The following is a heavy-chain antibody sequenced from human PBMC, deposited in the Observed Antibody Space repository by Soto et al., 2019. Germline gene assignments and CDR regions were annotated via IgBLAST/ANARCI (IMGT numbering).Heavy chain of an antibody. J-gene: IGHJ4*02. CDR1: GGSISSGDFY. V-gene: IGHV4-31*03. CDR3: ARVPNSRHTDY. D-gene: IGHD6-13*01. CDR2: ISYSGST. Sequence: QVQLQESGPGLVKPSQTLSLTCTVSGGSISSGDFYWSWIRQHPGKGLEWIGYISYSGSTYYNPSLKSRVIISIDTSKNQFSLKLSSVTAADTAVYYCARVPNSRHTDYWGQGTLVTVSS.